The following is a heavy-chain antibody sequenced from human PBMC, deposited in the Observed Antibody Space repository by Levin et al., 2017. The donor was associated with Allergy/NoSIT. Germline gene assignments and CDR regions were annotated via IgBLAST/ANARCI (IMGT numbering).Heavy chain of an antibody. J-gene: IGHJ4*02. CDR3: ARDMPGIAAAGTFAY. Sequence: PGGSLRLSCAASGFTFSSYGMHWVRQAPGKGLEWVAVIWYDGSNKYYADSVKGRFTISRDNSKNTLYLQMNSLRAEDTAVYYCARDMPGIAAAGTFAYWGQGTLVTVSS. D-gene: IGHD6-13*01. V-gene: IGHV3-33*01. CDR1: GFTFSSYG. CDR2: IWYDGSNK.